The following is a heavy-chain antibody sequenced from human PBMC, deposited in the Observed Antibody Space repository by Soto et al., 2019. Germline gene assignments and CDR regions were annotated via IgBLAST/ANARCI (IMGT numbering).Heavy chain of an antibody. D-gene: IGHD3-22*01. CDR2: IYYSGST. V-gene: IGHV4-59*01. CDR3: ARDGRYYDSSRNAFDI. CDR1: GCSISIYY. Sequence: SETLSLTCTVSGCSISIYYWSWIRQPPGKGLEWIGYIYYSGSTNYNPSLKSRVTISVDTSKNQFSLKLSSVTAADTAVYYCARDGRYYDSSRNAFDIWGQGTMVT. J-gene: IGHJ3*02.